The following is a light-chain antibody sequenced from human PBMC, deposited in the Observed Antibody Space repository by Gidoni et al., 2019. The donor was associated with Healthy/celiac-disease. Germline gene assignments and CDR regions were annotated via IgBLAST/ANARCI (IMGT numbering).Light chain of an antibody. V-gene: IGKV2-30*02. J-gene: IGKJ2*01. Sequence: DVVMSQSPLSLPVTLGQPASISCRSIQSLEHSDGNTYLNLCQQRTGQSPRRLIYKVYNRDSGVPDRFIGSGSGTDFTLKISRVEAEDVGVYYCMQGTHWPPYTFGQGTKLEIK. CDR2: KVY. CDR1: QSLEHSDGNTY. CDR3: MQGTHWPPYT.